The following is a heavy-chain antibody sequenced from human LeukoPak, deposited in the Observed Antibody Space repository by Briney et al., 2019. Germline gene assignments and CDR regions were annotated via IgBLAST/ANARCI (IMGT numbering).Heavy chain of an antibody. Sequence: SETLSLTCTVSGASISSGDYYWSWIRQHPGKGLEWIGYIYYSGSTYYNPSLKSRLTISVDTSKNQFSLRLSSVTPADTAVYYCARAPSVIVVGAYFDDWGQGALVTVSS. CDR2: IYYSGST. V-gene: IGHV4-31*03. CDR3: ARAPSVIVVGAYFDD. J-gene: IGHJ4*02. D-gene: IGHD3-22*01. CDR1: GASISSGDYY.